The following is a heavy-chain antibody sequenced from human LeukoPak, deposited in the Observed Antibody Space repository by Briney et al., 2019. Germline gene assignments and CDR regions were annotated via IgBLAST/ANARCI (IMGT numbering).Heavy chain of an antibody. J-gene: IGHJ4*02. D-gene: IGHD4-11*01. CDR3: AKVTTLTMDY. CDR2: INPNSGDT. Sequence: ASVKVSCKASGYTFTSYYIHWVRQAPGQGLEWMGWINPNSGDTNYAQKFQGRVTMTRDTSITTAYMELSRLRSDDTAIYYCAKVTTLTMDYWGQGTLVTVSS. CDR1: GYTFTSYY. V-gene: IGHV1-2*02.